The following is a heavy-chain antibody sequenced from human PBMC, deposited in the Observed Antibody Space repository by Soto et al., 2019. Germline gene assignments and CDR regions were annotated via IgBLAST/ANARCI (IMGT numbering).Heavy chain of an antibody. D-gene: IGHD2-2*01. Sequence: GGSLRLSCAASGFTFSSYGMHWVRQAPGKGLEWVAVIWYDGSNKYYADSVKGRFTISRDNSKNTLYLQMNSLRAEDTAVYYCARDRDCSSTSCFLYYYYYGMDVWGQGTTVTVSS. CDR1: GFTFSSYG. CDR3: ARDRDCSSTSCFLYYYYYGMDV. V-gene: IGHV3-33*01. CDR2: IWYDGSNK. J-gene: IGHJ6*02.